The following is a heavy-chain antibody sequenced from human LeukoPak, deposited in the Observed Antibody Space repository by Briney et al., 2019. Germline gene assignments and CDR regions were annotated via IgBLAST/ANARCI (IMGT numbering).Heavy chain of an antibody. J-gene: IGHJ4*02. V-gene: IGHV3-23*01. D-gene: IGHD6-19*01. CDR1: GFTFSTYA. Sequence: GGSLRLSCAASGFTFSTYAMSWVRQAPGKGLEWVSAISGSGSSTYYADSVKGRFTISRDNSKNTLYLQMNSLSAEDTAVYYCAKRDRMYTSGSYYFDYWGQGTLVTVSS. CDR3: AKRDRMYTSGSYYFDY. CDR2: ISGSGSST.